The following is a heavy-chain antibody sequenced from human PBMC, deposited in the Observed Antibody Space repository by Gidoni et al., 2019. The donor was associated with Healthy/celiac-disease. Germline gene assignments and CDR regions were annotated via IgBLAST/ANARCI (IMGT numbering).Heavy chain of an antibody. V-gene: IGHV3-30*18. J-gene: IGHJ4*02. D-gene: IGHD1-26*01. Sequence: QVQLVESGGGVVQPGRSLRLSCAASGFTLSSYGMHWVRQAPGKGLEWVAVISYDGSNKYYADSVKGRFTISRDNSKNTLYLQMNSLRAEDTAVYYCAKDRYQANQIVGATGYWGQGTLVTVSS. CDR3: AKDRYQANQIVGATGY. CDR2: ISYDGSNK. CDR1: GFTLSSYG.